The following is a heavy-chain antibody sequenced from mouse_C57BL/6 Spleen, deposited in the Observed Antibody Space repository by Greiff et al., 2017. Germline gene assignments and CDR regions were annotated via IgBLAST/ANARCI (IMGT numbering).Heavy chain of an antibody. Sequence: QVQLQQPGAELVKPGASVKSSCKASGYTLTSYWMHWVKQRPGQGLEWIGMIHPNSGSTNYNEKFKSKATLTVDKSSSTAYMQLSSLTSEDSAVYYCALLTTVVAPFGYWGQGTTLTVAS. V-gene: IGHV1-64*01. CDR3: ALLTTVVAPFGY. D-gene: IGHD1-1*01. J-gene: IGHJ2*01. CDR2: IHPNSGST. CDR1: GYTLTSYW.